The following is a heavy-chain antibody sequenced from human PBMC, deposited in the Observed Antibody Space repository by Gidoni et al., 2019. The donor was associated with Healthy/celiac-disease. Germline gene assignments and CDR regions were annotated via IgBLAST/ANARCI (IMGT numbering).Heavy chain of an antibody. CDR3: AKDFSSGYWGRGYFDY. CDR1: GFTFDDYA. D-gene: IGHD3-22*01. CDR2: ISWNSGSI. Sequence: EVQLVESGGGLVQPGRSLRLSCAASGFTFDDYAMHWVRQAPGKGLEWVSGISWNSGSIGYADSVKGRFTISRDNAKNSLYLQMNSLRAEDTALYYCAKDFSSGYWGRGYFDYWGQGTLVTVSS. V-gene: IGHV3-9*01. J-gene: IGHJ4*02.